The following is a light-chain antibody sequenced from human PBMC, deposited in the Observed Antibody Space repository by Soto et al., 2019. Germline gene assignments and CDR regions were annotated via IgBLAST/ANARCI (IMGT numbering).Light chain of an antibody. V-gene: IGKV3-20*01. CDR1: QSVSSSY. CDR2: VAS. CDR3: QQYGSSGYT. Sequence: EIVLTQSPGTLSLSPGERATLSCRASQSVSSSYLAWYQQKPGQAPRLLIYVASSRATGVPDRFSGSGSGTDFTLTISRLKPEDFAVDYYQQYGSSGYTFGQGTKLEIK. J-gene: IGKJ2*01.